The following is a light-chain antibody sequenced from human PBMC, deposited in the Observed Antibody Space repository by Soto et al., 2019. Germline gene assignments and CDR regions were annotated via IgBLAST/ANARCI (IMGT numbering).Light chain of an antibody. CDR2: AAS. Sequence: DIQMTQSPSSLSASLGDRVTITCRASQSISTYLNWYQQKPGKAPKVLIYAASSLQSGVPSRFSGTGSGTDFILTISSLQPEDFATYYCQQNYSTPFTFGQGTKLEIK. CDR1: QSISTY. CDR3: QQNYSTPFT. V-gene: IGKV1-39*01. J-gene: IGKJ2*01.